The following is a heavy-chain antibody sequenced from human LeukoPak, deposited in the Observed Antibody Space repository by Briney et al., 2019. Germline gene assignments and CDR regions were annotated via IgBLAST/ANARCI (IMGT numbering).Heavy chain of an antibody. CDR2: IYYSGST. J-gene: IGHJ4*02. CDR3: ARRTTVVTPPDY. D-gene: IGHD4-23*01. CDR1: GGSISSGGYY. Sequence: SQTLSLTCTVSGGSISSGGYYWSWIRQHPGKGLEWIGYIYYSGSTSYNPSLKSRVTISVDTSKNQFSLKLSSVTAADTAVYYCARRTTVVTPPDYWGQGTLVTVSS. V-gene: IGHV4-31*03.